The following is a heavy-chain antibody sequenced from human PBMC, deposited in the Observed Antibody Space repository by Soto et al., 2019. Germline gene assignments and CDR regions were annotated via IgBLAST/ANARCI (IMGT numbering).Heavy chain of an antibody. D-gene: IGHD3-3*01. J-gene: IGHJ5*02. CDR1: GDSVSRGTYY. CDR2: SSYSGST. Sequence: QVQLQESGPGLVKPSETLSLTCSVSGDSVSRGTYYWSWIRQSPERGLEWIAYSSYSGSTSYKPSFKSRATISVDTSKNQFSLSLRSLTAEDTAVYYCARQKSGLEFYNYFDPWGPGTLVTVSS. CDR3: ARQKSGLEFYNYFDP. V-gene: IGHV4-61*01.